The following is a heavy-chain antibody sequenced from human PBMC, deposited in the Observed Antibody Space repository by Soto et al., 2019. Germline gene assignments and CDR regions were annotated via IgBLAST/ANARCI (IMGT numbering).Heavy chain of an antibody. CDR2: ILYDGRNK. V-gene: IGHV3-30*03. D-gene: IGHD2-15*01. CDR1: GFTFSTFG. Sequence: QVQLVESGGGVVQPGRSLRLSCAASGFTFSTFGMHWVRQAPGKGLEWVAVILYDGRNKYYADSVKGRFTISRDNSKNTLYLQMNSLRAEDTAVYYCARAWWPNKSPELFDYWGQGTLVTVSS. CDR3: ARAWWPNKSPELFDY. J-gene: IGHJ4*02.